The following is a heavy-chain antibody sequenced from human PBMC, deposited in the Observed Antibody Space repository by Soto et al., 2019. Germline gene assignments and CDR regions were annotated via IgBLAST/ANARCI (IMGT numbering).Heavy chain of an antibody. J-gene: IGHJ4*02. CDR3: ARLPAPSLVRGVIIANYFDY. D-gene: IGHD3-10*01. V-gene: IGHV4-59*08. CDR1: GGNISGYG. Sequence: ASETLSLTCTVSGGNISGYGWNWIRQPPGKGLEWVGYIHYSGSTIYNPSLKSRVTISVDTSTNQFSLKLSSVTAADTAVYYCARLPAPSLVRGVIIANYFDYWGQGTLVTVSS. CDR2: IHYSGST.